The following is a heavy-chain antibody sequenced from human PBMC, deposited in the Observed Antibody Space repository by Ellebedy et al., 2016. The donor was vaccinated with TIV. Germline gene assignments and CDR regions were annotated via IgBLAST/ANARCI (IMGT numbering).Heavy chain of an antibody. D-gene: IGHD2-15*01. CDR1: GFTFSDYY. V-gene: IGHV3-11*01. J-gene: IGHJ3*02. CDR2: ISSSGSTI. CDR3: ARYCSGGSCYSHAFDI. Sequence: GESQKISCAASGFTFSDYYMSWIRQAPGKGLEWVSYISSSGSTIYYADSVKGRFTISRDNAKNSLYLQMNSLRAEDTAVYYCARYCSGGSCYSHAFDIWGQGTMVTVSS.